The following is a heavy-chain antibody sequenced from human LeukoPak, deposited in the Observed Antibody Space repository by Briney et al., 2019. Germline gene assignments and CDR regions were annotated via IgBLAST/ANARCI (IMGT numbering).Heavy chain of an antibody. CDR1: GYTFTAYY. J-gene: IGHJ4*02. CDR3: ARDRPPDY. CDR2: INPNTGGT. V-gene: IGHV1-2*02. Sequence: ASVKVSCKASGYTFTAYYMHWERQAPGQGLEWMGWINPNTGGTDYAQRFQGRVTMTRDTSISTAYMELSRLRSDDTAVYFCARDRPPDYWGQGTLVTVSS.